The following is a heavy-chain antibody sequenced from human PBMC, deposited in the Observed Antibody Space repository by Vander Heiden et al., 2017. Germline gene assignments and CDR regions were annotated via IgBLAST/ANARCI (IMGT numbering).Heavy chain of an antibody. V-gene: IGHV3-30*18. Sequence: QVQLVESGGGVAQPGRSLRLPCAAPGFPFSSYGMHWVRQAPGKGLEWVAVISYDGSNKYYADSVKGRFTISRDNSKNTLYLQMNSLRAEDTAVYYCAKMTMTTVTTGDYWGQGTLVTVSS. CDR3: AKMTMTTVTTGDY. J-gene: IGHJ4*02. CDR2: ISYDGSNK. D-gene: IGHD4-17*01. CDR1: GFPFSSYG.